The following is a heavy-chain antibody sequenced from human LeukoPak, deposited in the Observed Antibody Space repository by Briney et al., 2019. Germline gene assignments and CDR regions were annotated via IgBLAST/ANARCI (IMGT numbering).Heavy chain of an antibody. CDR3: ARDTFQPGLIDS. Sequence: GGSLRLSCAASGFTFSRYAMTWVRQAPGKGLEWVSYINTDSSDIHYADSVKGRFTISRDNARNTLYLQLSSLRAEDSGVYYCARDTFQPGLIDSWGQGTLVTVSS. D-gene: IGHD2-2*01. V-gene: IGHV3-21*05. CDR1: GFTFSRYA. CDR2: INTDSSDI. J-gene: IGHJ4*02.